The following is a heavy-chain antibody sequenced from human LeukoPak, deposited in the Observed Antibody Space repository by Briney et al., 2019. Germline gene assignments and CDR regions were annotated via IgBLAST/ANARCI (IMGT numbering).Heavy chain of an antibody. J-gene: IGHJ6*04. CDR2: ISRGSSTI. CDR3: ASRFWGPGEVYGV. V-gene: IGHV3-48*04. D-gene: IGHD3-10*01. Sequence: PGGSLRLSCAASGFTFSSYSMNWVRQAPGKGLEWVSYISRGSSTIYYADSVKGRFTISRDDAKNSLYLQMNSLRVEDTAVYYCASRFWGPGEVYGVWGKGTTVTVSS. CDR1: GFTFSSYS.